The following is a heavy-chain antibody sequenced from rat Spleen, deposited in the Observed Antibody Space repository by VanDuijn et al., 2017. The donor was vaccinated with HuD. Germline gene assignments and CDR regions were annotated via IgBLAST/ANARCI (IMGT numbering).Heavy chain of an antibody. D-gene: IGHD1-2*01. J-gene: IGHJ2*01. CDR2: MWSGGST. V-gene: IGHV2S63*01. CDR1: GFSLTDYS. CDR3: ARSDTIATMGHY. Sequence: VQLKESGPGLVQPSQTLSLTCTVSGFSLTDYSVHWVRQPPGKGLEWMGIMWSGGSTAYNSALKSRLSISRDTSKSQVFLKMNNLQTEDTAMYFCARSDTIATMGHYWGQGVMVTVSS.